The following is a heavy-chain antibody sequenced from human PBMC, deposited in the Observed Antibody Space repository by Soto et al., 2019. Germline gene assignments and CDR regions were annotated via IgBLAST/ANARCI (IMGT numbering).Heavy chain of an antibody. J-gene: IGHJ6*02. D-gene: IGHD4-17*01. CDR1: GFTFSSYS. V-gene: IGHV3-21*01. CDR3: ARGGPYGDYDGYYYYYYGMDV. Sequence: GGSLRLSCAASGFTFSSYSMNWVRQAPGKGLERVSSISSSSSYIYYADSVKGRFTISRDNAKNSLYLQMNSLRAEDTAVYYCARGGPYGDYDGYYYYYYGMDVWGQGTTVTVSS. CDR2: ISSSSSYI.